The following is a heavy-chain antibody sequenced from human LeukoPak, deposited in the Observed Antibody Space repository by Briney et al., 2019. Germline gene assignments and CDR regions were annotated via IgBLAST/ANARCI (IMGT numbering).Heavy chain of an antibody. V-gene: IGHV3-33*01. CDR2: IWYDGTNK. J-gene: IGHJ4*02. CDR1: GFTFSSYD. CDR3: VRVDGNGYYWTFEY. D-gene: IGHD3-22*01. Sequence: TGGSLRLSCAASGFTFSSYDMHWVRQAPGEGLEWVGVIWYDGTNKYYADSVEGGFTISRDNSKNTMYLQMNRLRAEDTDVYYCVRVDGNGYYWTFEYWGRGTLVTVSS.